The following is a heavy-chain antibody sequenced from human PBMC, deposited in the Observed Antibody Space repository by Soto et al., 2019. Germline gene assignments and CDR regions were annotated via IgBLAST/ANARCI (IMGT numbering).Heavy chain of an antibody. J-gene: IGHJ6*02. CDR2: ISYDGSNK. Sequence: GGSLRLSCAASGFSFSSYAMHWVRQAPGKGLEWVAVISYDGSNKYYADSVKGRFTISRDNSKNTLYLQMNSLRAEDTAVYYCARPQGRQLWDYYYYYGMDVWGQGTTVTVSS. V-gene: IGHV3-30-3*01. D-gene: IGHD5-18*01. CDR1: GFSFSSYA. CDR3: ARPQGRQLWDYYYYYGMDV.